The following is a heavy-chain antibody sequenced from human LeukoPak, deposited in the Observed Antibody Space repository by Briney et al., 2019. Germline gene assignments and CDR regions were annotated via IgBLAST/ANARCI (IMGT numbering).Heavy chain of an antibody. V-gene: IGHV4-39*01. J-gene: IGHJ4*02. D-gene: IGHD2/OR15-2a*01. CDR1: GGSISSTTYY. CDR3: ARTSTILGHFDY. Sequence: SETLSLTCTVSGGSISSTTYYWGWIRRPPGKGLEWIGSIYYSGNTYYTPSLKSRVTISVDTSKNQFSLKLSSVTAADTAFYYGARTSTILGHFDYWGQGTLVTVSS. CDR2: IYYSGNT.